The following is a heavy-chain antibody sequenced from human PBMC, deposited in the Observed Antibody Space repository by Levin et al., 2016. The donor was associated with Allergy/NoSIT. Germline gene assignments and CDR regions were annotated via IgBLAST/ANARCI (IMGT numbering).Heavy chain of an antibody. CDR3: AREKGAAAGYYYYGMDV. D-gene: IGHD6-13*01. Sequence: WIRQPPGKGLEWVAVISYDGSNKYYADSVKGRFTISRDNSKNTLYLQMNSLRAEDTAVYYCAREKGAAAGYYYYGMDVWGQGTTVTVSS. V-gene: IGHV3-30-3*01. CDR2: ISYDGSNK. J-gene: IGHJ6*02.